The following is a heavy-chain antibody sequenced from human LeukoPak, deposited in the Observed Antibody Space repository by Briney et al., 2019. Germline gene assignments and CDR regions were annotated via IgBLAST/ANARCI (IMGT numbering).Heavy chain of an antibody. CDR2: IYYSGST. Sequence: SETLSLTCTASGGTISSSGYYWGWIRQPPGKGLEWIGSIYYSGSTYYNPSLKSRVTISVDTSKSQFSLKLSSVTTADTALYYCARYASGSYYWFDPWGQGTLVTVSS. J-gene: IGHJ5*02. V-gene: IGHV4-39*01. CDR3: ARYASGSYYWFDP. CDR1: GGTISSSGYY. D-gene: IGHD3-10*01.